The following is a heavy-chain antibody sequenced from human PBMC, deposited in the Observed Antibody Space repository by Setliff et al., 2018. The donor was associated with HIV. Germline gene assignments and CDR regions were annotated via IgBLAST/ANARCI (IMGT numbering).Heavy chain of an antibody. CDR3: AKDSVVPAAGRVFDY. D-gene: IGHD2-2*01. CDR1: GFTFSSYA. V-gene: IGHV3-23*01. CDR2: ISGSGGST. Sequence: GGSLRLSCAASGFTFSSYAMSWVRQAPGKGLEWVSAISGSGGSTYYADSVKGRFTISRDNSKNTLYLQMNSLRAEDTAIYYCAKDSVVPAAGRVFDYWGQGTLVTVPQ. J-gene: IGHJ4*02.